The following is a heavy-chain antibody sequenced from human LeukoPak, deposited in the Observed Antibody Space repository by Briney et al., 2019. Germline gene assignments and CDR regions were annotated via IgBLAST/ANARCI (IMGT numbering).Heavy chain of an antibody. CDR3: ARRMGGTYYYDSSGVDY. Sequence: ASVKVSCKASGYTFTSYYMHWVRQAPGQGLEWMGIINPSGGSTSYAQKFQGRVTMTRDTSTSTVYMELSSLRSEDTAVYYCARRMGGTYYYDSSGVDYWGQGTLVTVSS. J-gene: IGHJ4*02. CDR1: GYTFTSYY. CDR2: INPSGGST. V-gene: IGHV1-46*01. D-gene: IGHD3-22*01.